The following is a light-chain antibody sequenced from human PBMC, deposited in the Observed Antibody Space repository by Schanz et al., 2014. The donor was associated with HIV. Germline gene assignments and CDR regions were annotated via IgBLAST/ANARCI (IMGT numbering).Light chain of an antibody. J-gene: IGKJ3*01. CDR2: DTS. CDR1: QSVSFK. CDR3: QHYGSS. Sequence: EIVLTQSPGTLSLSRGERATLSCRASQSVSFKLAWYQQKPGQAPRLLIYDTSGRATGIPDRFSGSGSGTDFTLTISRLEPEDFAVYYCQHYGSSFGPGTKVDNK. V-gene: IGKV3-20*01.